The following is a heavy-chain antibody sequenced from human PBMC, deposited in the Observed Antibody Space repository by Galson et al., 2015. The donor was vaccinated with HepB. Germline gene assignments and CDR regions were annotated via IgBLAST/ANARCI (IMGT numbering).Heavy chain of an antibody. CDR1: GYSLTSYW. D-gene: IGHD6-19*01. CDR2: IYPGDSDT. CDR3: ARIIAVAGILDNYYGMDV. V-gene: IGHV5-51*01. Sequence: QSGAEVKKPGESLTISCKGSGYSLTSYWIGWVRQMPGKGLEWMGIIYPGDSDTRYSPSFEGQVTISADKSISTAYLQWSSLKASDTAMYYCARIIAVAGILDNYYGMDVWGQGTTVTVSS. J-gene: IGHJ6*02.